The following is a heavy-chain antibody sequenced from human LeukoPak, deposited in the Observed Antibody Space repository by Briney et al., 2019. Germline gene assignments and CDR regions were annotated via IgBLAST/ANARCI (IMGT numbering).Heavy chain of an antibody. V-gene: IGHV3-7*01. CDR3: AREYYYDSSGYPFDY. CDR1: GFTFSSYW. Sequence: GGSLRLSCAASGFTFSSYWMSWVRQAPGKGLEWVANIKQDGSEKYYVDSVKGRFTISRDNAKNSLYLQMNSLRAEDTAVYYCAREYYYDSSGYPFDYWGQGTLVTVSS. J-gene: IGHJ4*02. D-gene: IGHD3-22*01. CDR2: IKQDGSEK.